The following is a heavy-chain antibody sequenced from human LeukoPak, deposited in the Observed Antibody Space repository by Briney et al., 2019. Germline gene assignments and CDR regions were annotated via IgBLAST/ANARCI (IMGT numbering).Heavy chain of an antibody. CDR3: LGVVTGAFDI. V-gene: IGHV1-24*01. CDR2: FDPEDGET. Sequence: GGSVKVSCKGSGYTLTGLSMHWGRQAPGKGVEWMGGFDPEDGETIYAQKFQGRVTMTEDTSTDTAYMELSSLRSEDTAVYYCLGVVTGAFDIWGQGTMVTVSS. J-gene: IGHJ3*02. D-gene: IGHD5-18*01. CDR1: GYTLTGLS.